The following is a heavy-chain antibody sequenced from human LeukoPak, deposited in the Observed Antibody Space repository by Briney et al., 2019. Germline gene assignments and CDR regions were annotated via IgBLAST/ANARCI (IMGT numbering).Heavy chain of an antibody. CDR3: ARLFYGDSNFDY. J-gene: IGHJ4*02. Sequence: SETLSLTCTVSGGSISSGSYYWSWIRQPAGKGLEWIGRIYTSGSTHYNPSLKSRVTISVDTSKNQFSLKLSSVTAADTAVYYCARLFYGDSNFDYWGQGTLVTVSS. CDR1: GGSISSGSYY. CDR2: IYTSGST. V-gene: IGHV4-61*02. D-gene: IGHD4-17*01.